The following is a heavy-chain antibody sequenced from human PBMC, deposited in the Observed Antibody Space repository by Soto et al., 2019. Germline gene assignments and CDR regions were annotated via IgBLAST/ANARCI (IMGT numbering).Heavy chain of an antibody. V-gene: IGHV1-69*13. Sequence: GASVKVSCKASGGTFSSYAISWVRQAPGQGLVWMGGIIPIFGTANYAQKFQGRVTITADESTSTAYMELSSLRSEDTAVYYCASRRTYYDFWSGYFGYWGQGTLVTVSS. CDR1: GGTFSSYA. D-gene: IGHD3-3*01. CDR3: ASRRTYYDFWSGYFGY. CDR2: IIPIFGTA. J-gene: IGHJ4*02.